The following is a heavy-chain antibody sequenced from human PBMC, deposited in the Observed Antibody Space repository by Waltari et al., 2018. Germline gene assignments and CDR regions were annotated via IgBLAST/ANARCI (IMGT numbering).Heavy chain of an antibody. Sequence: QVQLVQSGAEVKKPGSSVKVSCKASGGTFSSYAISWVRQAPGQGLEWMGGIIPLVGTANYAQKFQGRVTITADESTSTAYMELSSLRSEDTAVYYCASLGYCSGGSCDPNMDVWGKGTTVTISS. D-gene: IGHD2-15*01. CDR2: IIPLVGTA. CDR3: ASLGYCSGGSCDPNMDV. CDR1: GGTFSSYA. V-gene: IGHV1-69*12. J-gene: IGHJ6*03.